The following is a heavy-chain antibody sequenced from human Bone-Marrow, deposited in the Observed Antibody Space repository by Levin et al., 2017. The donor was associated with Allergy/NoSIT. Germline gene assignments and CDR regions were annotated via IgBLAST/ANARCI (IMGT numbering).Heavy chain of an antibody. CDR3: AKSPPYSSSWYRGWFDY. D-gene: IGHD6-13*01. V-gene: IGHV3-23*01. CDR1: GFTFSSYA. CDR2: ISGSGGST. J-gene: IGHJ4*02. Sequence: GESLKISCAASGFTFSSYAMSWVRQAPGKGLEWVSAISGSGGSTYYADSVKGRFTISRDNSKNTLYLQMNSLRAEDTAVYYCAKSPPYSSSWYRGWFDYWGQGTLVTVSS.